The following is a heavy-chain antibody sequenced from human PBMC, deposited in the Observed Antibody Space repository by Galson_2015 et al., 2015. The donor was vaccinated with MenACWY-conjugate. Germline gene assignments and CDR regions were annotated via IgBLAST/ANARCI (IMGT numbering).Heavy chain of an antibody. V-gene: IGHV3-7*03. J-gene: IGHJ4*02. CDR2: IKQDGSEK. D-gene: IGHD2-2*01. Sequence: SLRLSCAASGFTFSSYWMSWVRQAPGKGLEWVANIKQDGSEKYYVGSVKGRFTISRDNAKNSLYLQMNSLRAEDTAVYYCARDSGCSSTSCIYYFDYWGQGTLVTVSS. CDR3: ARDSGCSSTSCIYYFDY. CDR1: GFTFSSYW.